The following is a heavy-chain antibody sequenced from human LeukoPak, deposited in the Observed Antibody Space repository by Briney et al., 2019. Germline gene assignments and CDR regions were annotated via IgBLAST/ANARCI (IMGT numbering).Heavy chain of an antibody. J-gene: IGHJ4*02. CDR1: GGSIRSSYYY. D-gene: IGHD6-13*01. V-gene: IGHV4-39*07. CDR3: ARTPGYSSSWYYFDY. Sequence: SETLSLTCTVSGGSIRSSYYYWGWIRQPPGKGLEWIGSIYDSGSTYYNPSLKSRVTISVDKSKNQFSLKLSSVTAADTAVYYCARTPGYSSSWYYFDYWGQGTLVTVSS. CDR2: IYDSGST.